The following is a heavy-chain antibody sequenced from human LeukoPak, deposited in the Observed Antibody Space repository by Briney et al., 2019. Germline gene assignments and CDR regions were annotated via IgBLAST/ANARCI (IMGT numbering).Heavy chain of an antibody. CDR1: GFTFSSYS. J-gene: IGHJ4*02. D-gene: IGHD2-21*02. CDR3: ARDSLIAYCGGDCSGYFDY. CDR2: ISSSSSYI. Sequence: GESLRLSCAASGFTFSSYSMNWVRQAPGKGLEWVSSISSSSSYIYYADSVKGRFTISRDNAKNSLYLQMNSLRAEDTAVYYCARDSLIAYCGGDCSGYFDYWGQGTLVTVSS. V-gene: IGHV3-21*01.